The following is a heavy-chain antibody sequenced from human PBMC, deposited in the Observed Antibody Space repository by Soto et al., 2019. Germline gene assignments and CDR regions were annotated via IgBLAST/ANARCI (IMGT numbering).Heavy chain of an antibody. Sequence: GETLKISCQGSGYRFTGFWLNWVRQRPLKGLEWVGRIDPKVSFINYSPPCEGHVTISADKSISTAYLKWTRLQAADTAIYYCATTTGDYYGMDVWGQGTTVTVSS. J-gene: IGHJ6*02. CDR2: IDPKVSFI. CDR3: ATTTGDYYGMDV. CDR1: GYRFTGFW. V-gene: IGHV5-10-1*01.